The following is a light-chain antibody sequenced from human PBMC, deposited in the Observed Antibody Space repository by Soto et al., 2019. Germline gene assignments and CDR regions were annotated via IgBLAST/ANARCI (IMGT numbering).Light chain of an antibody. J-gene: IGKJ1*01. CDR3: QQYGTSPRT. V-gene: IGKV3-20*01. CDR2: DAS. CDR1: QDIRSH. Sequence: NVLPQSPCTLSLSPGERFTLSCRASQDIRSHLAWYQQKPGQAPRLLIFDASSRATGIPDRFSGSGSGTDFTLSISRLEPEDFAVYYCQQYGTSPRTFGQGAKVDIK.